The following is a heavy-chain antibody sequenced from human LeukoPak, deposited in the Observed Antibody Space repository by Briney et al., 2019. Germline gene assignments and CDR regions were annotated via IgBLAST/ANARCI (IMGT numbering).Heavy chain of an antibody. D-gene: IGHD2-15*01. V-gene: IGHV3-11*01. CDR3: ARDGSRYCSGVSCYSGFYYYGMDV. Sequence: GRSLRLSCAAAGFIFSDYYMSWVRQAPGKGLEWVSYIGSSGSTIYYAESVRGRFTISRDNAKNSLYLQMNSLRAEDTAVYYCARDGSRYCSGVSCYSGFYYYGMDVWGQGTTVTVSS. CDR2: IGSSGSTI. J-gene: IGHJ6*02. CDR1: GFIFSDYY.